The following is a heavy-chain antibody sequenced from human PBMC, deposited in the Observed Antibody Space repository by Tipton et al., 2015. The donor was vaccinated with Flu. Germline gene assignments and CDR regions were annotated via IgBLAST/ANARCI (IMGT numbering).Heavy chain of an antibody. J-gene: IGHJ2*01. CDR1: VGSFSGYY. CDR2: INHSGSA. CDR3: ARRRYSDL. V-gene: IGHV4-34*01. Sequence: TLSLTCAVYVGSFSGYYWSWIRQSPGKGLEWIGEINHSGSANYNPSLNSRVTISVDTSKNQFSLKLSSVTAADTAVYYCARRRYSDLWGRGTQVTVSS.